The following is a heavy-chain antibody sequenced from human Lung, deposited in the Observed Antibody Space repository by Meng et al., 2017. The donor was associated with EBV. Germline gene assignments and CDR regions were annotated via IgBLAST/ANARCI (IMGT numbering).Heavy chain of an antibody. CDR1: GDSVSSSSAA. V-gene: IGHV6-1*01. J-gene: IGHJ2*01. CDR2: TYYRSKWYN. Sequence: HVHVQQSGPGLGKPSQTPSLTCGISGDSVSSSSAAWTWIRQSPSRGLEWLGRTYYRSKWYNDYAVFVKSRITINPDTSKNQFSLQLNSVTPEDTAVYYCARGATSVFDLWGRGTLVTVSS. CDR3: ARGATSVFDL.